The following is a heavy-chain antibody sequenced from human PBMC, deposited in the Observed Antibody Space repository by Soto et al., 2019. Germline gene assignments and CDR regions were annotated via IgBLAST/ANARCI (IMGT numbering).Heavy chain of an antibody. J-gene: IGHJ5*02. CDR2: INAGNGNT. CDR1: GYTFTSYA. V-gene: IGHV1-3*01. Sequence: VKVSCKASGYTFTSYAMHWVRQAPGQRLEWMGWINAGNGNTKYSQKFQGRVTITRDTSASTAYMELSSLRSEDTAVYYCAGIAARPGMNWFDPWGQGTLVTVSS. D-gene: IGHD6-6*01. CDR3: AGIAARPGMNWFDP.